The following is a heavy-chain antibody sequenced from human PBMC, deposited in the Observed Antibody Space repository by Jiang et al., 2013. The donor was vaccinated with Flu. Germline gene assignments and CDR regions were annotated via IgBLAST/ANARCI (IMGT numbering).Heavy chain of an antibody. Sequence: AASGFTFSGSAMHWVRQASGKGLEWVGRIRSKANSYATAYAASVKGRFTISRDDSKNTAYLQMNSLKTEDTAVYYCTCEVNAVTINVYWGQGTLVTVSS. J-gene: IGHJ4*02. D-gene: IGHD4-11*01. V-gene: IGHV3-73*01. CDR2: IRSKANSYAT. CDR1: GFTFSGSA. CDR3: TCEVNAVTINVY.